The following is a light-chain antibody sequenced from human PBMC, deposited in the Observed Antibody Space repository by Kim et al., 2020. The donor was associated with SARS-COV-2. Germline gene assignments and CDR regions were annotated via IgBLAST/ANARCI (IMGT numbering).Light chain of an antibody. Sequence: SYELTQPSSVSVSPGQTARITCSGDVLKKKYARWFQQKPGQAPVLVIYKDSERPSGIPERFSGSRSGTTAALTISGAQVEDEADYYCYSAPDNYVVFGGG. J-gene: IGLJ2*01. CDR3: YSAPDNYVV. CDR1: VLKKKY. V-gene: IGLV3-27*01. CDR2: KDS.